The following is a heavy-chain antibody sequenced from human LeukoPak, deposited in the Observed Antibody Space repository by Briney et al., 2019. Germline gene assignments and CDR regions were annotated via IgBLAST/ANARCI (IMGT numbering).Heavy chain of an antibody. J-gene: IGHJ5*02. CDR1: GYTFTGYY. CDR2: INPNSGGT. D-gene: IGHD6-13*01. Sequence: ASVKVSCKASGYTFTGYYMHWVRQAPGQGLEWMGWINPNSGGTNYAQKFQGRVTMTRDTSISTAYMELSRLRSDDTAVYYCARDVKQQPENIFDPWGQGTLVTVSS. CDR3: ARDVKQQPENIFDP. V-gene: IGHV1-2*02.